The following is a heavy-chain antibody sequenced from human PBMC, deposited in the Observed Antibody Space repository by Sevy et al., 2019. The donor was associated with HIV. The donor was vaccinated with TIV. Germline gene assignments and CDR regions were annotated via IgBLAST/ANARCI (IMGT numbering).Heavy chain of an antibody. V-gene: IGHV3-7*03. CDR3: ARDCSSTSCLWGMDV. D-gene: IGHD2-2*01. CDR2: IKKDGSEK. CDR1: GFSFSRYW. Sequence: GGSLRLSCTASGFSFSRYWMSWVRQAPGKGPEWVANIKKDGSEKYYVDSVRGRFTIFRDNAKNSLYLQMNSLRAEDTAVYYCARDCSSTSCLWGMDVWGQGTTVTVSS. J-gene: IGHJ6*02.